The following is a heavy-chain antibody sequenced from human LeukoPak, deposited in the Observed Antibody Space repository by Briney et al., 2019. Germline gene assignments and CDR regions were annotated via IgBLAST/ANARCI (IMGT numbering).Heavy chain of an antibody. Sequence: ASVKVSCKASGYTFTSYGISWVRQAPGQGLEWMGWISAYNGNTNYAQKLQGRVTMTTDTSTSTAYMELRSLRSDDTAVYYCARLPGVRGVIIIDYYYYGMDVWGQGTTVTVSS. V-gene: IGHV1-18*01. CDR1: GYTFTSYG. CDR3: ARLPGVRGVIIIDYYYYGMDV. J-gene: IGHJ6*02. CDR2: ISAYNGNT. D-gene: IGHD3-10*01.